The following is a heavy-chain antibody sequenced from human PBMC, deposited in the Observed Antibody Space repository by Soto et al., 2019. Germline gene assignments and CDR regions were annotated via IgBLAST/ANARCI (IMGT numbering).Heavy chain of an antibody. D-gene: IGHD2-15*01. J-gene: IGHJ3*02. CDR3: AKDWVVVIADAFDI. Sequence: EVQLLESGGGLVQPGGSLRLSCAASGFTFSSYAMSWVRQAPGKGLEWVSAISGSGGSTYYADSVKGRFTISRDNSKNTLYLQMYRVRAEDTSVYYCAKDWVVVIADAFDIWGQGTMVPVSS. V-gene: IGHV3-23*01. CDR2: ISGSGGST. CDR1: GFTFSSYA.